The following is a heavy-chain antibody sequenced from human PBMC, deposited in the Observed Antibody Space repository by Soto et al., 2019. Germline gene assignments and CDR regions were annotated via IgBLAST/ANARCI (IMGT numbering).Heavy chain of an antibody. J-gene: IGHJ4*02. D-gene: IGHD3-22*01. CDR3: ARDFTSLLDYYDSSGYYSNGFDY. V-gene: IGHV1-46*01. Sequence: ASVKAASKASGYTFTSYYMHWVRQAPGQGLEWMGIINPSGGSTSYAQKFQGRVTMTRDTSTSTVYMELSSLRSEDTAVYYCARDFTSLLDYYDSSGYYSNGFDYWGQGTLVTVSS. CDR2: INPSGGST. CDR1: GYTFTSYY.